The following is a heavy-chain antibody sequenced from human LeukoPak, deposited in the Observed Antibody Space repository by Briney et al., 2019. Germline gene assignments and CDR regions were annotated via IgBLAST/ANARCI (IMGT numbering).Heavy chain of an antibody. CDR1: GFTVSSNY. CDR2: IYSGGST. V-gene: IGHV3-66*02. CDR3: ARAGGYSYGRNDAFDI. J-gene: IGHJ3*02. Sequence: PGGSLRLSCAASGFTVSSNYMSWVRQAPGKGLEWVSVIYSGGSTYYADSVKGRFTISRDNSKNTLYLQMNSLRAEDTAVYYCARAGGYSYGRNDAFDIWGQGTMVTVSS. D-gene: IGHD5-18*01.